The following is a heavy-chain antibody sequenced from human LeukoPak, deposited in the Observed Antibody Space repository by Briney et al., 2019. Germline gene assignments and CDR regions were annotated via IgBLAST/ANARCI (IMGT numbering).Heavy chain of an antibody. CDR1: GGSISSGGYY. CDR2: IYYSGST. CDR3: ARGFHYYDSSGYDYNWFDP. D-gene: IGHD3-22*01. J-gene: IGHJ5*02. Sequence: SQTLSLTCTVSGGSISSGGYYWSWIRQHPGKGLEWIGYIYYSGSTYYNPSLKSRVTISVVTSKNQFSLKLSSVTAADTAVYYCARGFHYYDSSGYDYNWFDPWGQGTLVTVSS. V-gene: IGHV4-31*03.